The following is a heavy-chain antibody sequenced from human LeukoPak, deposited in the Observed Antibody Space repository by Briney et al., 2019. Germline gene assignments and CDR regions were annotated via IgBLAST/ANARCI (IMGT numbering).Heavy chain of an antibody. J-gene: IGHJ5*02. D-gene: IGHD3-9*01. CDR2: INPNSGDT. V-gene: IGHV1-2*02. CDR3: ARYYDILTGYSNWFDP. Sequence: ASVKVSCKASGYTFTGHYIHWVRQAPGQGLEGMGWINPNSGDTRYAQKFRGRVTMTRDTSISTVYMELSRLGSDDTAVYYCARYYDILTGYSNWFDPWGQGTLVTVSS. CDR1: GYTFTGHY.